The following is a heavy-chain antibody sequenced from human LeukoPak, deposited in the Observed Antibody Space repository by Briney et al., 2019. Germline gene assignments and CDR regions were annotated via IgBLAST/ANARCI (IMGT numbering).Heavy chain of an antibody. Sequence: PSETLSLTCAVSGYSISSGYYWGWIRQPPGKGLEWIGSVYHSGSTYYNPSLKSRVTISVDTSKNHSSLNLSSVTAADTAVYYCARDNVVVVTATPTSGLDPWGQGTLVTVSS. CDR2: VYHSGST. J-gene: IGHJ5*02. D-gene: IGHD2-15*01. CDR3: ARDNVVVVTATPTSGLDP. CDR1: GYSISSGYY. V-gene: IGHV4-38-2*02.